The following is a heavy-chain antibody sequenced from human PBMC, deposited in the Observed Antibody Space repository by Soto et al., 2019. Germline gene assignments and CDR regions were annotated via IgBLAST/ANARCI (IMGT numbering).Heavy chain of an antibody. CDR3: AKLPAAPSYFVF. J-gene: IGHJ4*02. Sequence: EVQLLDSGGGLVQPGGSLRLSCAASGFTFITYAMSWVRQAPGKGLEWVSIISGSGGSTYYPDSVKGRFTISRDNSKNTLYLQMNSLRADDTAVYYCAKLPAAPSYFVFWGQGPLVTVSS. CDR2: ISGSGGST. CDR1: GFTFITYA. D-gene: IGHD2-2*01. V-gene: IGHV3-23*01.